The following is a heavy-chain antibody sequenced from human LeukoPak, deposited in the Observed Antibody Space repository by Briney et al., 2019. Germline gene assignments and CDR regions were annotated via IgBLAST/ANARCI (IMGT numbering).Heavy chain of an antibody. CDR1: GDSVTSYY. V-gene: IGHV4-59*08. J-gene: IGHJ4*02. CDR2: VSSDGTT. Sequence: NASETLSLTCPVSGDSVTSYYWSWIRQPPGKGLEWIGYVSSDGTTNYTPSLRSRVIMSVDTAKNHISLSLTSLTAADTAIYYCARLDCTGDGCYNHWGQGTLVTVSS. CDR3: ARLDCTGDGCYNH. D-gene: IGHD2-8*02.